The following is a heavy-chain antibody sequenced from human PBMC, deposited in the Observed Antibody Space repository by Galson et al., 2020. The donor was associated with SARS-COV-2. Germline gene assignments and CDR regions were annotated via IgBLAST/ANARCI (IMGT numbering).Heavy chain of an antibody. D-gene: IGHD3-10*01. CDR2: IDWDDDK. CDR3: ARIYYGSGSYRSDPIL. V-gene: IGHV2-70*17. Sequence: SGPTLVKPTQTLTLTCTFSGFSLSTIGMCVSWIRQPPGKALEWVARIDWDDDKFYSTSLKTRLTISKDTSKNQVVLTMTNIDPVDTATYYCARIYYGSGSYRSDPILWGQGTLVTVSS. J-gene: IGHJ4*02. CDR1: GFSLSTIGMC.